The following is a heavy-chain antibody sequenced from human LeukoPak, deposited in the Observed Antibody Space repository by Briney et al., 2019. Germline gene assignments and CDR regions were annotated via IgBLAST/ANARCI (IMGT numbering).Heavy chain of an antibody. V-gene: IGHV5-51*01. CDR3: ARSHDSSGYEFDY. Sequence: GESLKISCKGSRYSFTSYWIGWVRQMPGKGLEWMGIIYPGDSDTRYSPSFQGQVTISADKSISTAYLQWSSLKASDTAMYYCARSHDSSGYEFDYWGQGTLVTVSS. D-gene: IGHD3-22*01. CDR1: RYSFTSYW. CDR2: IYPGDSDT. J-gene: IGHJ4*02.